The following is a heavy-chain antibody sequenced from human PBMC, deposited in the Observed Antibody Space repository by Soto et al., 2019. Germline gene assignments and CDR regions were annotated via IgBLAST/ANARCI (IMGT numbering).Heavy chain of an antibody. Sequence: QVQLVQSWAEVKKPGSSVKVSCKASGGTFSSYAISWVRQAPGQGLEWMGGIIPIFGTANYAQKFQGRVTITADESTSTAYMELSSLRSEDTAVYYCARVTADYYDSSGYRYWGQGTLVTVSS. CDR2: IIPIFGTA. V-gene: IGHV1-69*01. J-gene: IGHJ4*02. CDR3: ARVTADYYDSSGYRY. D-gene: IGHD3-22*01. CDR1: GGTFSSYA.